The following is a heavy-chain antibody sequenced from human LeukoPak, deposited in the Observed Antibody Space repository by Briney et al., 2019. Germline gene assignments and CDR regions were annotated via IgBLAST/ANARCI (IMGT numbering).Heavy chain of an antibody. Sequence: SETLSLTCTVSGGSISTYYWSWIRQPPGKGLEWIGYIYYSGSTNYNPSLKSRVTISVDMSKNQFSLKLSSVTAADTAVYYCARESVYSGRYYAFDIWGQGTMVTVSS. V-gene: IGHV4-59*01. CDR3: ARESVYSGRYYAFDI. CDR2: IYYSGST. CDR1: GGSISTYY. D-gene: IGHD1-26*01. J-gene: IGHJ3*02.